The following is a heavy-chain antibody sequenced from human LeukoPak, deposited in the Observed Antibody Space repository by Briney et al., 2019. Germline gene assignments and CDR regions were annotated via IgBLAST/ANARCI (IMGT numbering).Heavy chain of an antibody. CDR3: TTLGYHLDS. CDR1: GFAFSASE. D-gene: IGHD3-22*01. V-gene: IGHV3-48*03. CDR2: ISGTDSTT. Sequence: SGGSLRLSCAASGFAFSASEMNWVRQAPGKGLEWVSYISGTDSTTYYADSVKGRFTISRDNARNSLYLQMNSLRVEDTALYYCTTLGYHLDSWGQGTLVTVSS. J-gene: IGHJ4*02.